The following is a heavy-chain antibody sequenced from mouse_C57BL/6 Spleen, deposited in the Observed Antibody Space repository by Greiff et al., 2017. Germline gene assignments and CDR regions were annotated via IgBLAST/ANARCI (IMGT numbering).Heavy chain of an antibody. J-gene: IGHJ2*01. D-gene: IGHD1-1*01. CDR1: GYTFTSYW. CDR2: IDPSDSYT. V-gene: IGHV1-69*01. CDR3: ARYYYDSSYYFAY. Sequence: QVQLQQPGAELVMPGASVKLSCKASGYTFTSYWMHWVKQRPGQGLEWIGEIDPSDSYTNYNQKFKGKSTLTVDKSASTAYMQLSSLTSEDSSVYYCARYYYDSSYYFAYWGQGTPRTVSA.